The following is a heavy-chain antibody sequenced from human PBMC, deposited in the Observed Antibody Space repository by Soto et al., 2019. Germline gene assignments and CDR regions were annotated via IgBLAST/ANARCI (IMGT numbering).Heavy chain of an antibody. D-gene: IGHD1-1*01. CDR1: GLTVSGKKY. V-gene: IGHV3-53*01. CDR3: ATWHEREHAYDV. J-gene: IGHJ3*01. CDR2: LYDVDGS. Sequence: EVQLVESGGGLIQPGESLRMSCAAFGLTVSGKKYVAWVRQAPGKGLEWVSALYDVDGSFYAHSVKGRFTTSSDSSKTTVYLQMNGLRPDDTAVYYCATWHEREHAYDVWGQGTTVTVSS.